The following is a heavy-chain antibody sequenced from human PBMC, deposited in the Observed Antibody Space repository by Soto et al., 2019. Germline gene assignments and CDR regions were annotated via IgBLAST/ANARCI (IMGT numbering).Heavy chain of an antibody. CDR3: AMMYYGSGTNPDP. CDR1: GGTFSSYA. D-gene: IGHD3-10*01. J-gene: IGHJ5*02. CDR2: IIPIFGTA. Sequence: ASVKVSCKASGGTFSSYAISWVRQAPGQGLEWMGGIIPIFGTANYAQKFQGRVTITADKSTSTAYMELSSLRSEDTAVYYCAMMYYGSGTNPDPWGQGTLVTVSS. V-gene: IGHV1-69*06.